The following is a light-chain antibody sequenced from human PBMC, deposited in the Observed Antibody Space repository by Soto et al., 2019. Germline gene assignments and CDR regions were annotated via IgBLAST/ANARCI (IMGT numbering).Light chain of an antibody. J-gene: IGKJ1*01. CDR2: CAS. CDR1: QGFXSN. V-gene: IGKV3-15*01. CDR3: QQYNKWPTWT. Sequence: IVLTQSPSTLSVSPGERATLPCRASQGFXSNFVWYEQKPGQAPRVLIXCASTRATGILARFSGSGSGKEFTLTLSSLQSEDFAVYYCQQYNKWPTWTFGQGTKVDIK.